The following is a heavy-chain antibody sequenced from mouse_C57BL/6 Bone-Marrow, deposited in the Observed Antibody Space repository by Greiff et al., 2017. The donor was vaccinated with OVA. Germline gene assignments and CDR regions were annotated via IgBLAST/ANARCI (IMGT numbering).Heavy chain of an antibody. D-gene: IGHD2-4*01. J-gene: IGHJ1*03. CDR1: GFSLTSYG. V-gene: IGHV2-2*01. Sequence: QVQLQQSGPGLVQPSQSLSITCTVSGFSLTSYGVHWVRQSPGKGLEWLGVIWSGGSTDYNAAFISRLSISKDNSKSQVFFKMNSLQADDTAIYYCAREWGIYYDYDEGYFDVWGTGTTVTVSS. CDR3: AREWGIYYDYDEGYFDV. CDR2: IWSGGST.